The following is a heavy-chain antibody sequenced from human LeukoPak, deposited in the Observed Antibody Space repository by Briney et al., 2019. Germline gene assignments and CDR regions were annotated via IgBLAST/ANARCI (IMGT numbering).Heavy chain of an antibody. Sequence: GGSLRLSCAASGFTFSSYWMNWARQAPGKGLEGVASINHNGNVNYYVDSVKGRFTISRDNAKNSLYLQMSNLRAEDTAVYFCARGGGLDVWGQGATVTVSS. V-gene: IGHV3-7*03. D-gene: IGHD3-16*01. J-gene: IGHJ6*02. CDR2: INHNGNVN. CDR1: GFTFSSYW. CDR3: ARGGGLDV.